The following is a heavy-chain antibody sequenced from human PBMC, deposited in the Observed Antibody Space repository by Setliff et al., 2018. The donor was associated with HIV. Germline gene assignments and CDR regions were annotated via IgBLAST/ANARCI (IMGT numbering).Heavy chain of an antibody. CDR2: IDPSGSRI. CDR1: EFTLSGYS. V-gene: IGHV3-23*01. J-gene: IGHJ4*02. CDR3: AKVDNGHCTSASCRDFDY. D-gene: IGHD2-2*03. Sequence: GGSLRLSCAASEFTLSGYSMSWVRQVPGKGLEWVSAIDPSGSRIFYSDSVKGRFTISRDNSKNTLYLQMNSLTAGDTAVYYCAKVDNGHCTSASCRDFDYWGQGTLVTVSS.